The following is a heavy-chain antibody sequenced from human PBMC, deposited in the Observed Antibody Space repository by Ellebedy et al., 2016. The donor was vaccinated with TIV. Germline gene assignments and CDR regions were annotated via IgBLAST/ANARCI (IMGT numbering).Heavy chain of an antibody. J-gene: IGHJ4*02. CDR2: ISDSGDTT. CDR3: SRGGGCGGGTCYYPDF. D-gene: IGHD2-15*01. Sequence: PGGSLRLSCAASGFRFSSYAMNWVRQAPGKGLEWVSGISDSGDTTYYPDSVKGRFTISRDNSKNTLYLQMNSLRAEDTAVYYCSRGGGCGGGTCYYPDFWGQGTLVTVSS. CDR1: GFRFSSYA. V-gene: IGHV3-23*01.